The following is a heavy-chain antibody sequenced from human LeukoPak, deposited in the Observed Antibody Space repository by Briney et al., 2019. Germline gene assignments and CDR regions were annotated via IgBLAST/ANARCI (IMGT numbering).Heavy chain of an antibody. V-gene: IGHV1-46*01. D-gene: IGHD2-2*01. J-gene: IGHJ5*02. CDR3: AREGRVGTTWFDP. CDR1: GYTFTCYY. CDR2: INPSGGST. Sequence: ASVKVSCKASGYTFTCYYMHWVRQAPGQGLEWMGIINPSGGSTSYAQKFQGRVTMTRDTSTSSVYMELSSLRSEDTAVYYCAREGRVGTTWFDPWGQGTLVTVSS.